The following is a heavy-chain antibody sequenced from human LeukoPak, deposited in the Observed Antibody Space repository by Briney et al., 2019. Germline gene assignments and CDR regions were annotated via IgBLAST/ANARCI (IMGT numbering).Heavy chain of an antibody. Sequence: SETLSLTCTVSGGSISSYYWSWIRQPPGKGLEWIGYIYYSGSTNYNPSLKSRVTISVDTSKNQFSLKLSSVTAADTAVYYCASSTVTRRGFDPWGQGTLVTVSS. CDR3: ASSTVTRRGFDP. J-gene: IGHJ5*02. V-gene: IGHV4-59*08. CDR2: IYYSGST. CDR1: GGSISSYY. D-gene: IGHD4-17*01.